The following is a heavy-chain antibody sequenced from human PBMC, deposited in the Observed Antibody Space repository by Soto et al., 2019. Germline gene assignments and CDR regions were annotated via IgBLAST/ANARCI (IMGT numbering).Heavy chain of an antibody. CDR1: GGSISSGGYY. D-gene: IGHD6-13*01. V-gene: IGHV4-31*03. CDR3: ASYAGDSSSWYRKNWFDP. CDR2: IYYSGST. Sequence: SETLSLTCTVSGGSISSGGYYWSWVRQHPGKGLEWIGYIYYSGSTYYNPSLKSRVTISVDTSKNQFSLKLSSVTAADTAMYYCASYAGDSSSWYRKNWFDPWGQGTLVTVSS. J-gene: IGHJ5*02.